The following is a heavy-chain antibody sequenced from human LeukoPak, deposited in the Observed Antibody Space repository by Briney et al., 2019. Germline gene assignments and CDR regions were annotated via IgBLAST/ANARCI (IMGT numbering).Heavy chain of an antibody. D-gene: IGHD2-2*01. J-gene: IGHJ4*02. CDR2: ISWNSGSI. V-gene: IGHV3-9*01. Sequence: AGGSLRLCCAASGFTFDDYAMHWVRQATGKGLEWVSGISWNSGSIGYADSVKGRFTISRDNAKNSLYLQMNSLRAEDTALYYCAKEHCSSTSCFFGYWGQGTLVTVSS. CDR3: AKEHCSSTSCFFGY. CDR1: GFTFDDYA.